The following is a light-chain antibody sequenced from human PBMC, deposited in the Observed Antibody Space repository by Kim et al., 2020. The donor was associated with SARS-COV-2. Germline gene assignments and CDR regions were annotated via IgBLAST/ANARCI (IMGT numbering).Light chain of an antibody. Sequence: ASVGDRVTISCRARQDIRNDLGWYQQNPGSAPKRLFYGASSLQSGVPSRFSGSGSGTEFTLPISSVQPEDFATYFCLQHSTYPITFGQGTRLEIK. CDR3: LQHSTYPIT. CDR1: QDIRND. CDR2: GAS. V-gene: IGKV1-17*01. J-gene: IGKJ5*01.